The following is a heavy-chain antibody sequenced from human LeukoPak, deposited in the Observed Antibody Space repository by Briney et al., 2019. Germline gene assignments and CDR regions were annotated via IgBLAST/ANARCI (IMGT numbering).Heavy chain of an antibody. D-gene: IGHD5-18*01. V-gene: IGHV4-59*01. CDR1: GGSISSYY. Sequence: ASETLSLTCAVSGGSISSYYWSWIRQPPGKGLEWIGYIYYSGSTNYKSSLKSRVTISVDTSKNQFSLKLSSVTAADTAVYYCARTTEGGYSYGYFYYYYMDVWGKGTTVTISS. CDR3: ARTTEGGYSYGYFYYYYMDV. CDR2: IYYSGST. J-gene: IGHJ6*03.